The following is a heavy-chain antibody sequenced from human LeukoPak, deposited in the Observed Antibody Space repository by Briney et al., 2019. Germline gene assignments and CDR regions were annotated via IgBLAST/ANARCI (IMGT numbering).Heavy chain of an antibody. V-gene: IGHV4-38-2*01. J-gene: IGHJ4*02. D-gene: IGHD2-2*01. CDR2: IFPSGST. CDR3: ARSFVDCSSTSCYSDLFDY. Sequence: KPSETLSLPRAVSGYSISSGYYWGWIPQPPGKGLEWIGSIFPSGSTYYNPSLKSRVTISVDTSKNQFSLKLSSVTAADTAVYYCARSFVDCSSTSCYSDLFDYWGQGTLVTVSS. CDR1: GYSISSGYY.